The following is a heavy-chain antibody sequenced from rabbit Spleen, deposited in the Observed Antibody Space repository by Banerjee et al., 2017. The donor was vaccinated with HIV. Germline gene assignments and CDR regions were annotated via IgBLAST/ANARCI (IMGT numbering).Heavy chain of an antibody. CDR3: TRNANGGCDL. CDR2: IYPVFGIT. CDR1: AIDLISNA. D-gene: IGHD2-1*01. V-gene: IGHV1S29*01. J-gene: IGHJ6*01. Sequence: QEQLEETGGGLVQPGGSLTLSCKASAIDLISNAMSWVRQAPGKGLEWIGDIYPVFGITNYANGRKGLFTISSDNAQITVDRQMNSLTAADTSANDWTRNANGGCDLWGPGTLVTVS.